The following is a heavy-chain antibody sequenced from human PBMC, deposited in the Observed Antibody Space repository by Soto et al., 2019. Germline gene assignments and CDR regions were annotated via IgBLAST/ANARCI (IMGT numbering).Heavy chain of an antibody. Sequence: LRLSCAASGFTFSSYSMNWVRQAPGKGLEWVSSISSSSSYIYYADSVKGRFTISRDNAKNSLYLQMNSLRAEDTAVYYCARVLRASSTSSFDYWGQGTLVTVSS. J-gene: IGHJ4*02. CDR2: ISSSSSYI. CDR3: ARVLRASSTSSFDY. V-gene: IGHV3-21*01. D-gene: IGHD2-2*01. CDR1: GFTFSSYS.